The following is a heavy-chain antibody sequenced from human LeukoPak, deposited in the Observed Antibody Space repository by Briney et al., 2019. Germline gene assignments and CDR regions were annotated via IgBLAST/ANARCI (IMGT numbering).Heavy chain of an antibody. J-gene: IGHJ4*02. CDR2: INPNNGGT. V-gene: IGHV1-2*02. CDR3: ARICSGASCYPFDY. CDR1: GYTFTGYY. D-gene: IGHD2-15*01. Sequence: GASVKVSCKASGYTFTGYYIHWVRQAPGQGLEWMGWINPNNGGTNYAQKFQGRVTMTRDTSISTAYMELSRLRSDDTAVYYCARICSGASCYPFDYWGQGTLVTVSS.